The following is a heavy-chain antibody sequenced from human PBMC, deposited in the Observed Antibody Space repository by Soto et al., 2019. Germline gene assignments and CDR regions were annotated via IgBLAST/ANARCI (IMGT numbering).Heavy chain of an antibody. J-gene: IGHJ4*02. CDR1: GFTFSRYG. Sequence: QVQLVESGGGVVQPGGSLRLSCAASGFTFSRYGMHWVRQAPGKGLEWVAVMSYDGNNKYYADSVKGRFTVSRDNSRNTQYLQMNSLKVEDTAVYCCAKGFLSGGYCANGVCYHFDYWGQGTPVTVSS. CDR2: MSYDGNNK. CDR3: AKGFLSGGYCANGVCYHFDY. V-gene: IGHV3-30*18. D-gene: IGHD2-8*01.